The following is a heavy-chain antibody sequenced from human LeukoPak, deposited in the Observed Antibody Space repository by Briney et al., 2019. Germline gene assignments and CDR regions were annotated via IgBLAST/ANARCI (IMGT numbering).Heavy chain of an antibody. CDR3: AAAPGIAAAGGDFDY. CDR1: GFTFTSSA. D-gene: IGHD6-13*01. CDR2: IVVGSGNT. V-gene: IGHV1-58*02. Sequence: SVKDAGKASGFTFTSSAMQWVRQARGQRLKWKGCIVVGSGNTNYAQKFQERVTITRDRSTSTAYMELSSLRSEDTAVYYCAAAPGIAAAGGDFDYWGQGTLVTVST. J-gene: IGHJ4*02.